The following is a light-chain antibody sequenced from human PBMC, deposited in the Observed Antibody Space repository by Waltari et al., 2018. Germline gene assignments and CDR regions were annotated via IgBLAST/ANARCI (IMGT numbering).Light chain of an antibody. V-gene: IGKV3-11*01. CDR1: QSVSSY. CDR3: QQRSNCPIT. J-gene: IGKJ5*01. Sequence: DIVLTQSPATLSLSLGERATLSCRASQSVSSYLVWYQQKPGKAPRLLIYDASNRATGIPARFSGSGSGTDFTLTISSLEPEDFAVYYCQQRSNCPITFGQGTRLEI. CDR2: DAS.